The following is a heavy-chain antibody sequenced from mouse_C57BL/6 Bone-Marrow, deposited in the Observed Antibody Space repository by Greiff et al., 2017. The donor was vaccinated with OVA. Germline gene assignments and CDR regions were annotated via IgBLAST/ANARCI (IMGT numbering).Heavy chain of an antibody. J-gene: IGHJ1*03. V-gene: IGHV14-3*01. CDR2: IDPANGNT. D-gene: IGHD2-5*01. CDR1: GFNIKNTY. CDR3: ARDSNYVWYFDV. Sequence: EVKLMESVAELVRPGASVKLSCTASGFNIKNTYMHWVKQRPEQGLEWIGRIDPANGNTKYAPKFQGKATITADTSSNTAYLHLTSLTSEDTAIYYCARDSNYVWYFDVWGTGTTVTVSS.